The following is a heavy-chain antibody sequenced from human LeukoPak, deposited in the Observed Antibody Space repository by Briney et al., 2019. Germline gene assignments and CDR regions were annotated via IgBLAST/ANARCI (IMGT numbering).Heavy chain of an antibody. CDR3: ARRVGYDSSGYEFDY. V-gene: IGHV4-59*01. CDR1: GGSISSYY. J-gene: IGHJ4*02. Sequence: SETLSLTCSVSGGSISSYYWSWIRQPPGKGLEWIGYIYYSGSTNYNPSLKSRVTISVDTSKNQFSLKLSSVTAADTAVYYCARRVGYDSSGYEFDYWGQGTLVTVSS. D-gene: IGHD3-22*01. CDR2: IYYSGST.